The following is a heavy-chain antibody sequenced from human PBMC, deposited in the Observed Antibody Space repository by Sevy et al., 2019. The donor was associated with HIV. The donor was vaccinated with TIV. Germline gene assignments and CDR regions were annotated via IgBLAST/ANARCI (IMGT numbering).Heavy chain of an antibody. CDR2: FDPEDGEI. V-gene: IGHV1-24*01. D-gene: IGHD3-22*01. J-gene: IGHJ4*02. CDR3: ATGREYYDENSGYFDY. Sequence: ASVKVSCKISGYRLSELSMHWVRQAPGKGLEWRGRFDPEDGEIIYAQKFQGRVTVTEDTSTDTAYMELSRLRSEDTAVYYCATGREYYDENSGYFDYWGPGTLVTVSS. CDR1: GYRLSELS.